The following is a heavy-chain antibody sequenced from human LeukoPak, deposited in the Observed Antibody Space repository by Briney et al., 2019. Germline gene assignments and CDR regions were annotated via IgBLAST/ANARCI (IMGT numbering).Heavy chain of an antibody. D-gene: IGHD3-22*01. V-gene: IGHV4-39*07. Sequence: PSETLSLTCTVSGGSISSSSYYWGWIRQPPGKGLEWIGSIYYSGSTYYNPSLKSRVTISVDTSKNQFSLKLSSVTAADTAVYYCARDGYYYDSSGYYSLDYWGQGTLVTVSS. CDR1: GGSISSSSYY. J-gene: IGHJ4*02. CDR2: IYYSGST. CDR3: ARDGYYYDSSGYYSLDY.